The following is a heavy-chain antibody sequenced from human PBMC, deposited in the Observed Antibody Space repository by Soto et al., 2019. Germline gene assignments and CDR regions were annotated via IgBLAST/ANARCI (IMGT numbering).Heavy chain of an antibody. J-gene: IGHJ4*02. D-gene: IGHD2-15*01. V-gene: IGHV1-2*02. CDR2: INPNTGAT. Sequence: ASVKVSCKASGYSFSGDCMRYFHWMRQAPGQGFEWMGWINPNTGATSYAQNLQGRVTMTRDTSINTAYMELTRLRYDDTAVYYCAREHRFCSGGSCSIGFWDQGTPGT. CDR1: GYSFSGDC. CDR3: AREHRFCSGGSCSIGF.